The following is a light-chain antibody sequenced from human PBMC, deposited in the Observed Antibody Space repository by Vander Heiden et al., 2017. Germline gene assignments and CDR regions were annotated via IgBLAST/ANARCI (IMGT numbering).Light chain of an antibody. V-gene: IGKV3-20*01. Sequence: EIVLTQSPGTLSLSPGERATLSCRASQSVSSNYLAWYQQKPGRAPRLLIYGASSRATAIPDRFSGSGSGTDFTLTISRLEPEDFAVYFCQQFGSSPLYTFGQGTKLEIK. CDR3: QQFGSSPLYT. J-gene: IGKJ2*01. CDR1: QSVSSNY. CDR2: GAS.